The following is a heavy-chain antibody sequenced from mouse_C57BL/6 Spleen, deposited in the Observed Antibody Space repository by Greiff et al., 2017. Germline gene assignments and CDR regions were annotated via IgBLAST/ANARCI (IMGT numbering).Heavy chain of an antibody. CDR2: IDPENGDT. CDR3: TTAYYGSGFAY. Sequence: EVQLQQSGAELVRPGASVKLSCTASGFNIKDDYMHWVKQRPEQGLEWIGWIDPENGDTEYASKFQGKATITADTSSNTAYLQLSSLTSEDTAVYYCTTAYYGSGFAYWGQGTLVTVSA. J-gene: IGHJ3*01. V-gene: IGHV14-4*01. D-gene: IGHD1-1*01. CDR1: GFNIKDDY.